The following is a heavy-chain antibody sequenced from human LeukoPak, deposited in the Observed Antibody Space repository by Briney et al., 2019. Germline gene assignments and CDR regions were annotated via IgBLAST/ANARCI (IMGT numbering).Heavy chain of an antibody. CDR3: AKGMGGKYCTNGLCYYSWFDP. CDR1: GASISSHY. Sequence: SETLSLTCTVSGASISSHYWSWIRQPPGKGLEWIGYIYYSGSSNYNPSLKSRVTISLDTSKNPFSLKLSSVTAADTAVYYCAKGMGGKYCTNGLCYYSWFDPWGQGTLVTVSS. V-gene: IGHV4-59*11. CDR2: IYYSGSS. J-gene: IGHJ5*02. D-gene: IGHD2-8*01.